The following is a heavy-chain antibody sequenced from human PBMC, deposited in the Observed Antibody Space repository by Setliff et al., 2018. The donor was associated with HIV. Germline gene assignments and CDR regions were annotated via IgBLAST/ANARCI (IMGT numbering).Heavy chain of an antibody. J-gene: IGHJ5*01. V-gene: IGHV1-69*13. CDR3: ARDQPTVYYTSWYDSGEYNWFDP. CDR1: GGTFSNYG. Sequence: SVKVSCKAYGGTFSNYGISWVRQAPGQGLEWMGGIIPIFGTANYTQKFQGRVTITADASTSTAYMELSSLSSEDTAVYYCARDQPTVYYTSWYDSGEYNWFDPWGQGTMVTVSS. CDR2: IIPIFGTA. D-gene: IGHD6-13*01.